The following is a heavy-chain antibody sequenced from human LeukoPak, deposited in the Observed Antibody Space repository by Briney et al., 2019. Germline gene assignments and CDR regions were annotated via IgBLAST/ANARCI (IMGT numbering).Heavy chain of an antibody. CDR3: ARDGALRGGYDFDY. D-gene: IGHD5-12*01. V-gene: IGHV1-3*01. Sequence: ASVKVSCKASGYTFTSYAMHWVRQAPGQRLEWMGWINAGNGNTKYSQKFQGRVTITRDTSASTAYMGPSSLRSEDTAVYYCARDGALRGGYDFDYWGQGTLVTVSS. CDR2: INAGNGNT. CDR1: GYTFTSYA. J-gene: IGHJ4*02.